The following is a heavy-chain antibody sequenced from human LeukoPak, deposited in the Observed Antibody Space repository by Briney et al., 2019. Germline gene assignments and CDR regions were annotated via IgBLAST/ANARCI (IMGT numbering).Heavy chain of an antibody. J-gene: IGHJ6*03. CDR1: GGSISSYY. CDR3: ARPHRPYCSSTSCYIYGYYYYYMDV. D-gene: IGHD2-2*02. Sequence: PSETLSLTCTVSGGSISSYYWSWIRQPAGKGLEWIGRIYTSGSTNYNPSLKSRVTMSVDTSKNQFSLKLSSVTAADTAVYYCARPHRPYCSSTSCYIYGYYYYYMDVWGKGTTVTVSS. V-gene: IGHV4-4*07. CDR2: IYTSGST.